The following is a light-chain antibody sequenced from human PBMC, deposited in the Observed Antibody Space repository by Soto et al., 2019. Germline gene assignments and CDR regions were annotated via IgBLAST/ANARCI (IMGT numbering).Light chain of an antibody. CDR2: DVN. Sequence: QSALTQPASVSGSPGQSITISCTGTINDVASYNYVSWYQQHPDKAPKLIIFDVNNRPSGVSDRFSGSKSGSTASLTISGLQAEDEADYYCSSYARSSVRIFGGGTKVTVL. V-gene: IGLV2-14*03. J-gene: IGLJ2*01. CDR3: SSYARSSVRI. CDR1: INDVASYNY.